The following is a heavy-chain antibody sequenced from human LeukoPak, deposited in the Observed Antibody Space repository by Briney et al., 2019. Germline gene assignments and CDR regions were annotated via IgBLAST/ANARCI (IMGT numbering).Heavy chain of an antibody. J-gene: IGHJ6*03. Sequence: PSETLSLTCAVYGGSFSGYYWSWIRQPPGKGLEWIGEINHSGSTNYNPSLKSRVTISVDTSKNQISLKPSSVTAADTAVYYCARVRFLEWPAPMDVWGKGITVTVSS. V-gene: IGHV4-34*01. D-gene: IGHD3-3*01. CDR1: GGSFSGYY. CDR2: INHSGST. CDR3: ARVRFLEWPAPMDV.